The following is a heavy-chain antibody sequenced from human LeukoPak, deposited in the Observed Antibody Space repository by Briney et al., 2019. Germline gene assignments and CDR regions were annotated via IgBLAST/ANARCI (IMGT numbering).Heavy chain of an antibody. J-gene: IGHJ5*02. CDR3: ARVRGYCSGGSCYEFDP. D-gene: IGHD2-15*01. CDR1: GGSISSGGYY. V-gene: IGHV4-31*03. CDR2: IYYSGST. Sequence: SQTLSLTCTVSGGSISSGGYYWSWIPQHPGKGLEWIGYIYYSGSTYYNPSLKSRVTISVDTSKNQFSLKLSSVTAADTAVYYCARVRGYCSGGSCYEFDPWGQGTLVTVSS.